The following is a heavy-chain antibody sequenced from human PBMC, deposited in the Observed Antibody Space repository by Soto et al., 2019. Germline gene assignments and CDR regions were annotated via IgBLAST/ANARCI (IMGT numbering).Heavy chain of an antibody. CDR1: GYTFTSYA. V-gene: IGHV1-3*01. D-gene: IGHD6-6*01. CDR3: ARDHGIAARYYFDY. Sequence: ASVKVSCKASGYTFTSYAMHWVRQAPGQRLEWMGWINAGNGNTKYSQKFQGRVTITRDTSASTAYMELSSLRSEDTAVYYCARDHGIAARYYFDYWGQGTLVTVSS. CDR2: INAGNGNT. J-gene: IGHJ4*02.